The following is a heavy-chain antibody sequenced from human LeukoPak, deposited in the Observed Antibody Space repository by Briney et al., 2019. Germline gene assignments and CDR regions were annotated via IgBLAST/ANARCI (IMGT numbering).Heavy chain of an antibody. CDR2: IIPIFGTA. D-gene: IGHD5-24*01. CDR1: GGTFSSYA. J-gene: IGHJ4*02. V-gene: IGHV1-69*13. Sequence: TSVKVSCKASGGTFSSYAISWVRQAPGQGLEWMGGIIPIFGTANHAQKFQGRVTITADESTSTAYMELSSLRSEDTAVYYCARAEVRDGLYYFDYWGQGTLVSVSS. CDR3: ARAEVRDGLYYFDY.